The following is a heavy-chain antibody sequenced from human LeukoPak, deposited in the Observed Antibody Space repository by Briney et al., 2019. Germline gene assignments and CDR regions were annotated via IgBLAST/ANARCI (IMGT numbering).Heavy chain of an antibody. Sequence: GGSLRLSCAASGFTFSNYAMTWVRQAPGKGLEWVSAISRTTAYIYYPDSVKGRFTISRDNAQNSLYLQMDSLRVEDTAVYYCARDERRYCSDSSCYPGDYWGQGTLVTVSS. J-gene: IGHJ4*02. CDR1: GFTFSNYA. CDR3: ARDERRYCSDSSCYPGDY. CDR2: ISRTTAYI. D-gene: IGHD2-2*01. V-gene: IGHV3-21*01.